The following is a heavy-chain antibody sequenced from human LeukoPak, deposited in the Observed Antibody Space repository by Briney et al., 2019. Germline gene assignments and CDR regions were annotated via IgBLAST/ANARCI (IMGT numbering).Heavy chain of an antibody. Sequence: TGGSLRLSCAASGFPFSSYSMNWVPHAPGEGLEWVSYISSGSSYIFYADAVKGRFTIFRDNAKNSLYLQMTSLRVEDTAVYYCARARAGIQAGFDYWGQGTLVTVSS. D-gene: IGHD1-1*01. CDR1: GFPFSSYS. J-gene: IGHJ4*02. CDR3: ARARAGIQAGFDY. CDR2: ISSGSSYI. V-gene: IGHV3-21*05.